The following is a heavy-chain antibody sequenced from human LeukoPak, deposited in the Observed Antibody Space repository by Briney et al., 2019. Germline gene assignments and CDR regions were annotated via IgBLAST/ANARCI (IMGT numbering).Heavy chain of an antibody. D-gene: IGHD3-9*01. V-gene: IGHV1-2*02. CDR3: ARRRVYDILTSYAFDI. Sequence: ASVKVSCKASGYTFTGYYMHWVRQAPGQGLEWMGWINPNSGGTNYAQKFQGRVTMTRDTSISTAYMELSSLRSDDATVYYCARRRVYDILTSYAFDIWGQGTMVTVSS. CDR1: GYTFTGYY. J-gene: IGHJ3*02. CDR2: INPNSGGT.